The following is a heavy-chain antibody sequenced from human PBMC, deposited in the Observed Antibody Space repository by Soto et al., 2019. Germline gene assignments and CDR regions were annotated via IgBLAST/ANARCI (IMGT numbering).Heavy chain of an antibody. D-gene: IGHD1-1*01. CDR2: IIPMFGTA. CDR1: GGSFSSYA. J-gene: IGHJ6*02. CDR3: ARCPPVDAGGNFYYYGMDV. Sequence: QVQLVQSGTEVKKSGSSVKVSCTASGGSFSSYAISWVRQAPGQGLEWMGGIIPMFGTAIYAQRFQGRVTITADKSSTTAYVELTNLTSADTALYFCARCPPVDAGGNFYYYGMDVWGPGTTVTVSS. V-gene: IGHV1-69*06.